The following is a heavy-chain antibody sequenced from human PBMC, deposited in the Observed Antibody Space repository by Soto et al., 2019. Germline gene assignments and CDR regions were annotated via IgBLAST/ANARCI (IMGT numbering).Heavy chain of an antibody. D-gene: IGHD4-17*01. V-gene: IGHV4-31*03. CDR1: GGSISSGGYY. CDR3: ARSPEATVTAFDY. J-gene: IGHJ4*02. Sequence: QVQLQESGPGLVKPSQTLSLTCTVSGGSISSGGYYWSWIRQHPGKGLEWFGYIYYSGSTYYTPSPNSRVTISVSTSKNPFSLKLSSVTAAATAVYYCARSPEATVTAFDYWGQGTPVTVSS. CDR2: IYYSGST.